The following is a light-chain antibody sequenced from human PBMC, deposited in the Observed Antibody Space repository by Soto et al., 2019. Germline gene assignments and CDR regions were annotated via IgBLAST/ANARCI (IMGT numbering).Light chain of an antibody. CDR3: MQATQYRPYT. CDR2: KVS. Sequence: DIVLTPTPLSSPVTLGQPASISCRSSQSLVHSDGNTYLSWFHQRPGQPPRLLIDKVSNRFSGVPDRVSGSGAGTDITLKISRVEAEDFGIYCCMQATQYRPYTFGQGTKLEIK. CDR1: QSLVHSDGNTY. V-gene: IGKV2-24*01. J-gene: IGKJ2*01.